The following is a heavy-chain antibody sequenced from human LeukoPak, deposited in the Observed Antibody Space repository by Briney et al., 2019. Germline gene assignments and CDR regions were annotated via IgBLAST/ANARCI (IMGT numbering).Heavy chain of an antibody. CDR3: ARRLSLRFDAFAV. J-gene: IGHJ3*01. D-gene: IGHD3-3*01. Sequence: GGSLRLSCAASGFTFSSYAMTWIRQSPGKGLEWVSSMSDIGPNTYYADSVKGRFTISRDTSKNTLSLQMNSLRGDDTALYFCARRLSLRFDAFAVWGPGTVVTVSS. CDR2: MSDIGPNT. V-gene: IGHV3-23*01. CDR1: GFTFSSYA.